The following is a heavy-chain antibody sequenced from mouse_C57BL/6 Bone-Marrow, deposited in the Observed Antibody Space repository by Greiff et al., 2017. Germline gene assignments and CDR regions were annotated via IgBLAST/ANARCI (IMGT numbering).Heavy chain of an antibody. CDR1: GYTFTSYW. D-gene: IGHD1-1*01. CDR2: IDPSDSYT. J-gene: IGHJ4*01. Sequence: QVQLQQPGAELVRPGTSVKLSCKASGYTFTSYWMHWVKQRPGQGLEWIGVIDPSDSYTNYNQKFKGKATLTVDTSSSTAYMQLSSLTSEDSAVYYCAKNYGSSYVGLEDYWGQGTSVTVSS. CDR3: AKNYGSSYVGLEDY. V-gene: IGHV1-59*01.